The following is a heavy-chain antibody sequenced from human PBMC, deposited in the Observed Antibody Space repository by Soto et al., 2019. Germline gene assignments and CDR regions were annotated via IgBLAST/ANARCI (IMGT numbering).Heavy chain of an antibody. CDR2: IKSKTDGGTT. J-gene: IGHJ4*02. CDR1: GFTFSNAW. Sequence: EVQLVESGGGLVKPGGSLRLSCAASGFTFSNAWMSWVRQAPGKGLEWVGRIKSKTDGGTTDYAAPMKGRFTISRDDSKNTLYLQMNSLKTEDTAVYYCTTSRASYYYDSSGYYYFDYWGQGTLVTVSS. CDR3: TTSRASYYYDSSGYYYFDY. V-gene: IGHV3-15*01. D-gene: IGHD3-22*01.